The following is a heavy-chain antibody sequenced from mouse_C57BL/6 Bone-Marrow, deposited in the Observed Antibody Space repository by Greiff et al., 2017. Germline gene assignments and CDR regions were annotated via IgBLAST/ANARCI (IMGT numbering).Heavy chain of an antibody. Sequence: EVKLMESGGGLVQPGGSLRLSCAASGFTFTDYYMSWVRQPPGKALEWLGFIRNKANGYTTEYSASVKGRFTISRDNSQSILYLQMNALRAEDSATYYCASLSDSSGFPGFAYWGQGTLVTVSA. CDR2: IRNKANGYTT. CDR3: ASLSDSSGFPGFAY. CDR1: GFTFTDYY. D-gene: IGHD3-2*02. J-gene: IGHJ3*01. V-gene: IGHV7-3*01.